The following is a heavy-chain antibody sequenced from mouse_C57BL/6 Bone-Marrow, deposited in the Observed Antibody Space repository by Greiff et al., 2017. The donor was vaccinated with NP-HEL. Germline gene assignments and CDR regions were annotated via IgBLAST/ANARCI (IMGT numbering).Heavy chain of an antibody. CDR1: GFTFSDYY. CDR3: AIHGSKGAMDY. Sequence: EVHLVESGGGLVQPGGSLKLSCAASGFTFSDYYMYWVRQTPEKRLEWVAYISNGGGSTYYPDTVKGRFTISRDNAKNTLYLQRSRLKSEDTAMYYGAIHGSKGAMDYWGQGTSVTVSS. D-gene: IGHD2-5*01. V-gene: IGHV5-12*01. CDR2: ISNGGGST. J-gene: IGHJ4*01.